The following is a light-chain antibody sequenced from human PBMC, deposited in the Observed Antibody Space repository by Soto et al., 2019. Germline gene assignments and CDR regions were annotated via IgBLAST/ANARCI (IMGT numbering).Light chain of an antibody. Sequence: QSVLTQPPSASGTPGQRVTISCSGTSCNVGSNFVNWYQQLPGTAPNLLILSDNRRRSAVAARFSGSKTGTSASLATSGLQSDEEADDYCAAWYDSLNGPVFGGGTKLTVL. V-gene: IGLV1-44*01. CDR1: SCNVGSNF. CDR3: AAWYDSLNGPV. CDR2: SDN. J-gene: IGLJ2*01.